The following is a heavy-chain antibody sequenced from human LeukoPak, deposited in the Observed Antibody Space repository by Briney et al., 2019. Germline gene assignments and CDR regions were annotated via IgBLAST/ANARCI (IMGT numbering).Heavy chain of an antibody. CDR3: VTIVETSIDAFDI. CDR1: GFTFSSYW. Sequence: GGSLRLSCAASGFTFSSYWMSWVRQAPGKGLEWVANIKQDGSEKYYVDSVKGRFTISRDNAKNSLYLQMNSLRAEDTAVYYCVTIVETSIDAFDIWGQGTMVTVSS. V-gene: IGHV3-7*01. J-gene: IGHJ3*02. D-gene: IGHD2-21*01. CDR2: IKQDGSEK.